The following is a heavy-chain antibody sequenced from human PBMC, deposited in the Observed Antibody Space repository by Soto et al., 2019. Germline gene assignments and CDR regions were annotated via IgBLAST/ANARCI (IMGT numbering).Heavy chain of an antibody. CDR3: ARSQGSSTSLEIYYYYYYGMDV. CDR2: IIPIPGTA. D-gene: IGHD2-2*01. Sequence: SVKVSCKACGGSVWSYAISWVRQAPGQGLEWMGGIIPIPGTANYAQKFQGRVTIAADESTSTAYMELSSLRSEDTAVYYCARSQGSSTSLEIYYYYYYGMDVWGQGTTVTVSS. CDR1: GGSVWSYA. J-gene: IGHJ6*02. V-gene: IGHV1-69*13.